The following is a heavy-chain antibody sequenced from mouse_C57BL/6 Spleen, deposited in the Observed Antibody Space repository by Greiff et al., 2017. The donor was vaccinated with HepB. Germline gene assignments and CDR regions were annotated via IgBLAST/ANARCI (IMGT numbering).Heavy chain of an antibody. CDR3: ASGYYYGSSYGYYAMDY. CDR2: IDPSDSET. CDR1: GYTFTSYW. J-gene: IGHJ4*01. Sequence: VQLQQSGAELVRPGSSVKLSCKASGYTFTSYWMHWVKQRPIQGLEWIGNIDPSDSETHYNQKFKDKATLTVDKSSSTAYMQLSSLTSEDSAVYYCASGYYYGSSYGYYAMDYWGQGTSVTVSS. V-gene: IGHV1-52*01. D-gene: IGHD1-1*01.